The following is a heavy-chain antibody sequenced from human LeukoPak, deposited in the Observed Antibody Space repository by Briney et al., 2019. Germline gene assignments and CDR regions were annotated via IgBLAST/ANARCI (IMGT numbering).Heavy chain of an antibody. D-gene: IGHD4-23*01. J-gene: IGHJ4*02. Sequence: SVKVSCKASGGTFSSYAISWVRQAPGQGLEWMGGIIPIFGTANYAQKFQGRVTITADESTSTAYMELSSLRSEDTAVYYCAREGLGGNSEFDYWGQGTLVTVSS. CDR2: IIPIFGTA. CDR3: AREGLGGNSEFDY. V-gene: IGHV1-69*13. CDR1: GGTFSSYA.